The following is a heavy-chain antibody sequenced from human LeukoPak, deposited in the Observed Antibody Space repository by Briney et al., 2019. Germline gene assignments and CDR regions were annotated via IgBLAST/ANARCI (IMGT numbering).Heavy chain of an antibody. V-gene: IGHV3-23*01. CDR2: ISDSGGST. CDR3: AKGSSNWRDYYYFDY. D-gene: IGHD6-13*01. Sequence: GGSLRLSCAASGFTFSSYAVSWVRQAPGKGLAWVSAISDSGGSTQYADSVKGRFIISSDNSKNTLYLQMSSLRVEDTAVYYCAKGSSNWRDYYYFDYWGQGTLVTVSS. J-gene: IGHJ4*02. CDR1: GFTFSSYA.